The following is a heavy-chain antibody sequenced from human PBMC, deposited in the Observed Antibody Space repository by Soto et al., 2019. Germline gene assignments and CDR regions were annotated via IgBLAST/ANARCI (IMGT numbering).Heavy chain of an antibody. V-gene: IGHV1-8*01. CDR3: ARAVRTRRNWNIGDPWWYYFDY. J-gene: IGHJ4*02. CDR1: GYTFTSYD. D-gene: IGHD1-20*01. Sequence: QVQLVQSGAEVKKPGASVKVSCKASGYTFTSYDINWVRQATGQGLEWMGWMNPNSGNTGYAQKFQGRVTMTRNTSISTAYMELSSLRSEDTAVYYCARAVRTRRNWNIGDPWWYYFDYWGQGTLVTVSS. CDR2: MNPNSGNT.